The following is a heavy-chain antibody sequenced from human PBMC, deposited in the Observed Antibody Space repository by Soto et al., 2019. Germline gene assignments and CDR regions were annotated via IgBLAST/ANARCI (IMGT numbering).Heavy chain of an antibody. D-gene: IGHD1-7*01. CDR1: GGSISSYY. Sequence: QVQLQESGPGLVKPSETLSLTCTVSGGSISSYYWSWIRQPPGKGLEWIGYIYYSGSTNYNPSLKSRVTISVDTSKNQFSLKLSSVTAADTAVYYCARRYNWNYGFSFWFDPWGQGTLVTVSS. J-gene: IGHJ5*02. CDR2: IYYSGST. V-gene: IGHV4-59*01. CDR3: ARRYNWNYGFSFWFDP.